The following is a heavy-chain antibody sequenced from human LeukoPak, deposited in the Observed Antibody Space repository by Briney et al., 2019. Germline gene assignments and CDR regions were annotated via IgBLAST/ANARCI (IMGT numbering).Heavy chain of an antibody. CDR3: AGTMVRGVRGYYYYYMDV. J-gene: IGHJ6*03. D-gene: IGHD3-10*01. CDR1: GGSFSGYY. V-gene: IGHV4-59*10. CDR2: IYTSGST. Sequence: SETLSLTCAVYGGSFSGYYWSWIRQPAGKGLEWIGRIYTSGSTNYNPSLKSRVTMSVDTSKNQFSLKLSSVTAADTAVYYCAGTMVRGVRGYYYYYMDVWGKGTTVTISS.